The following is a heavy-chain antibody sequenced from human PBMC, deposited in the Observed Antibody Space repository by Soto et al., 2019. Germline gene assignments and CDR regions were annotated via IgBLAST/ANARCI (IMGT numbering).Heavy chain of an antibody. CDR3: AHGNVEMASRQWGDYQH. CDR2: ISYDGSNK. Sequence: QVQLVESGGGVVQPGRSLRLSCAASGFTFTSHGMHWVRQAPGKGLEWVAVISYDGSNKYYADSVKGRFTISRDNSKNTLYLQMSRLRAEERSVYYCAHGNVEMASRQWGDYQHWGQGTLVTVYS. CDR1: GFTFTSHG. J-gene: IGHJ1*01. V-gene: IGHV3-30*03. D-gene: IGHD3-16*01.